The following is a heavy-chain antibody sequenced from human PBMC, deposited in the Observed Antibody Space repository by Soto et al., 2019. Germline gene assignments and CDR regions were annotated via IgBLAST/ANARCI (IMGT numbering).Heavy chain of an antibody. D-gene: IGHD1-26*01. J-gene: IGHJ4*02. CDR2: IKRDGSET. CDR1: GLTFNNLW. CDR3: TGGVGF. V-gene: IGHV3-7*01. Sequence: GGSLRLSCAVSGLTFNNLWMSWVRQAPGKGLEWVANIKRDGSETYYVDSVKGRFTISRDNARNSLYLQMNGLRDEDTAMYYCTGGVGFWGQGTLVTVSS.